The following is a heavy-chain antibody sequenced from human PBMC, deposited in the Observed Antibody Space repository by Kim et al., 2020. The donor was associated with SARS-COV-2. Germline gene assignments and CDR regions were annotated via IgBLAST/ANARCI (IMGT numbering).Heavy chain of an antibody. J-gene: IGHJ6*04. CDR2: VSYSSSHL. CDR1: GFSFSSYT. V-gene: IGHV3-21*01. Sequence: GGSLRLSCAASGFSFSSYTMDWVRQAPGKGLEWVSSVSYSSSHLFYIDSVKGRFTISRDNAKISLYLQMNSLRAEDTAVYYCARRGGYGRGADHFGLDVWGEGTTVTVPS. D-gene: IGHD5-12*01. CDR3: ARRGGYGRGADHFGLDV.